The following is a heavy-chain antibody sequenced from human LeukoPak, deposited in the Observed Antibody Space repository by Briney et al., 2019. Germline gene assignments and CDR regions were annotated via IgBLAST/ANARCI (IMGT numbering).Heavy chain of an antibody. D-gene: IGHD6-13*01. CDR2: INPSGGST. V-gene: IGHV1-46*01. CDR1: GYTFTSYY. J-gene: IGHJ4*02. CDR3: ASLEGEQLVLDY. Sequence: ASVKVSCKASGYTFTSYYMHWVRQAPGQGLEWMGIINPSGGSTSYAQKFQGRVTITADESTSTAYMELSSLRSEDTAVYYCASLEGEQLVLDYWGQGTLVTVSS.